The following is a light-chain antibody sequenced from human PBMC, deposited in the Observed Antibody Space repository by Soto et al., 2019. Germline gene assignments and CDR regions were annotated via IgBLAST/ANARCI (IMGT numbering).Light chain of an antibody. CDR1: QSLSSTY. V-gene: IGKV3-20*01. CDR3: QQSGSSQWT. Sequence: EIVLTQSPGTLSLSPGARVTLSCRPSQSLSSTYLAWYQPPPGQAPRLIIYAASSRDTGIPDRVRVILYGNAVTLKLRRMEPEEWAVDEGQQSGSSQWTFVQGTKLDIK. J-gene: IGKJ1*01. CDR2: AAS.